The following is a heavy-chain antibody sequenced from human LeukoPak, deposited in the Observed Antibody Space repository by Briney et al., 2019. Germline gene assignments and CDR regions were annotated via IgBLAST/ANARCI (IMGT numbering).Heavy chain of an antibody. V-gene: IGHV4-34*01. Sequence: LRLSCAASGFTFSTYAMHWIRQPPGKGLEWIGEINHSGSTNYNSSLKSRVTISVDTSKNQFSLKLSSVTAADTAVYYCARTVISSDAFDIWGQGTMVTVSS. CDR2: INHSGST. J-gene: IGHJ3*02. D-gene: IGHD3-10*01. CDR3: ARTVISSDAFDI. CDR1: GFTFSTYA.